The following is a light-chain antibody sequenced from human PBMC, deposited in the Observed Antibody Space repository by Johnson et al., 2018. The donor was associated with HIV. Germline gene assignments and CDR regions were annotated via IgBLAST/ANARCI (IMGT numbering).Light chain of an antibody. Sequence: QSVLTQPPSVSAAPGQKVTISCSGSSSNVGSNYISWYRQLPGTAPKLLIYENNKRPSGIPDRFSGSKSGTSATLGITGLQTGDEADYYCGTWDSSLSAGEVFGTGTKVTVL. CDR2: ENN. CDR1: SSNVGSNY. J-gene: IGLJ1*01. CDR3: GTWDSSLSAGEV. V-gene: IGLV1-51*02.